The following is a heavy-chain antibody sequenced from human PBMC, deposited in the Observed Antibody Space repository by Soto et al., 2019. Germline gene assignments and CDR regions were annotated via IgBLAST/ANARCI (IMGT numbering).Heavy chain of an antibody. V-gene: IGHV3-48*01. CDR3: ARHPERIAQIGWFDP. Sequence: PGGSLRLSCAASGFIFSSYAMSWVRQAPGKGLEWVSAISGSSSTIYYADSVKGRFTISRDNAKNSLYLQMNSLRAEDTAVYYCARHPERIAQIGWFDPWGQGTLVTVS. CDR1: GFIFSSYA. CDR2: ISGSSSTI. J-gene: IGHJ5*02. D-gene: IGHD6-13*01.